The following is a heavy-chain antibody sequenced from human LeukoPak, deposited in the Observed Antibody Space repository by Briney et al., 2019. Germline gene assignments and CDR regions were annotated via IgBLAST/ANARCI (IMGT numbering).Heavy chain of an antibody. V-gene: IGHV3-33*08. D-gene: IGHD2-15*01. CDR2: IWNDGSNK. CDR1: GLTFSNAW. CDR3: ATDAGAAVFDY. J-gene: IGHJ4*02. Sequence: PGESLRLSCVASGLTFSNAWISWVRQAPAKGLEWVAVIWNDGSNKYYADSVKGRFTISRDNSKNTLYLQMNSLRAEDTAVYYCATDAGAAVFDYWGQGTLVTVSP.